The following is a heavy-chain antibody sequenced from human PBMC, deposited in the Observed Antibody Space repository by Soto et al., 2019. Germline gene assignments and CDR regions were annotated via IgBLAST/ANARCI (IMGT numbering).Heavy chain of an antibody. CDR1: GGSFSGYY. CDR3: ARGLGYSYGYYFDY. CDR2: VNHSGST. D-gene: IGHD5-18*01. Sequence: TSETLSLTCAVYGGSFSGYYWSWIRQPPWKGLEWIGEVNHSGSTNYNPSLKSRVTISVDTSKNQFSLKLSSVTAADTAGYYCARGLGYSYGYYFDYWGQGTLVNVSS. J-gene: IGHJ4*02. V-gene: IGHV4-34*01.